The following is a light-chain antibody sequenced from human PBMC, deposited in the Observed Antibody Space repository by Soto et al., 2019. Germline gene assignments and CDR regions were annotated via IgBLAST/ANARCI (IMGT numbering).Light chain of an antibody. CDR1: SSDVGSYNL. CDR2: EGS. CDR3: CSYAGGSSPVI. J-gene: IGLJ2*01. V-gene: IGLV2-23*01. Sequence: QSVLTQPASVSGSPGQSLTISCTGTSSDVGSYNLVSWYQQHPGKPPKLMIYEGSRRPSGVSNRFSGSRSGNTASLTISGLQAEDEAYYYCCSYAGGSSPVIFGGGTKLTVL.